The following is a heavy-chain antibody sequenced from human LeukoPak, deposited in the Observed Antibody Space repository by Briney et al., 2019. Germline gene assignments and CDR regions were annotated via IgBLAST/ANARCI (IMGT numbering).Heavy chain of an antibody. Sequence: SXTLSPTCTVSGGSISSSSYYWGWIRQPPGKGLEWIGTMYYSGITYYNPSLKSRITTSVDTSKNQFTLKVSSVTAADTAVYYCARSNWDSNVGIDYWGQGILVIVSS. CDR2: MYYSGIT. V-gene: IGHV4-39*01. J-gene: IGHJ4*02. D-gene: IGHD1-7*01. CDR3: ARSNWDSNVGIDY. CDR1: GGSISSSSYY.